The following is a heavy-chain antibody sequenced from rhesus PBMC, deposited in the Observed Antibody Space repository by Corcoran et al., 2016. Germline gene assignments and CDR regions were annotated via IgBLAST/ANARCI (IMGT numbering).Heavy chain of an antibody. CDR3: AKDPYYEDDYGYYYTYYFDY. CDR2: INVGVGTT. J-gene: IGHJ4*01. V-gene: IGHV3S5*01. CDR1: GFTFSSYG. Sequence: EVQLVETGGGLVQPGGSLKLSCAASGFTFSSYGMSWVRQAPGTGLEWVSAINVGVGTTYYEASMKGRFTSARDNAKNTRSLQMNSLRAEDTAVYYCAKDPYYEDDYGYYYTYYFDYWGQGVLVTVSS. D-gene: IGHD3-9*01.